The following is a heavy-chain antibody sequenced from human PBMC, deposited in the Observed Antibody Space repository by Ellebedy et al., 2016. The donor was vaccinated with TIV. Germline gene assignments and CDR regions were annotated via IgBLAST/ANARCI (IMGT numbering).Heavy chain of an antibody. Sequence: GGSLRLSXAASGFTFSSYAMSWVRQAPGKGLEWVSAISGSGGSTYYADSVKGRFTISRDNAKNSLYLQMNSLRAEDTAVYYCARDPGDGNPAFDYWGQGTLVTVSS. V-gene: IGHV3-23*01. J-gene: IGHJ4*02. CDR1: GFTFSSYA. D-gene: IGHD5-24*01. CDR2: ISGSGGST. CDR3: ARDPGDGNPAFDY.